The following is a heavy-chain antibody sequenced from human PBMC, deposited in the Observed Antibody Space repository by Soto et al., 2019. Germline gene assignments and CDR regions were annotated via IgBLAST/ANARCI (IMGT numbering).Heavy chain of an antibody. D-gene: IGHD6-19*01. Sequence: PSETLSLTCTVSGGSISSSSYYWGWIRQPPGKGLEWIGSIYYSGSTYYNPSLKSRVTISVDTSKNQFSLKLSSVTAADTAVYYCARQLNAARYSSGSYERYYYYYYGLDVWGQGTTVTVSS. CDR2: IYYSGST. V-gene: IGHV4-39*01. CDR1: GGSISSSSYY. CDR3: ARQLNAARYSSGSYERYYYYYYGLDV. J-gene: IGHJ6*02.